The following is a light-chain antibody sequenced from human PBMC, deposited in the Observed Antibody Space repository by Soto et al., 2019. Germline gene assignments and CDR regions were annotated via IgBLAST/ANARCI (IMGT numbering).Light chain of an antibody. Sequence: DIQMPQSPSTLSASVGDSVTITCRASQSISSWLAWYQQKPGEATKLLIYDASALPRGVPSRFSGSGSGTKFTLTIASLQPDEFATYYCQQYETFSGTFGPGTKVDIK. J-gene: IGKJ1*01. CDR1: QSISSW. CDR3: QQYETFSGT. CDR2: DAS. V-gene: IGKV1-5*01.